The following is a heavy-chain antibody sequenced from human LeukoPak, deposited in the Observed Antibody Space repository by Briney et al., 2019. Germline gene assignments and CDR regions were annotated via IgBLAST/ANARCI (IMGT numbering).Heavy chain of an antibody. CDR2: ISSTSGYI. Sequence: PGGSLRLSCAASGFTFSSYTMDWVRQAPGKGLEWASSISSTSGYITYTDSVKGRFTISRDNAKNSLFLQMNSLRAEDTAVYYCARDGYCIGGACPTINWGQGTLVTVSS. V-gene: IGHV3-21*01. D-gene: IGHD2-8*02. J-gene: IGHJ4*02. CDR3: ARDGYCIGGACPTIN. CDR1: GFTFSSYT.